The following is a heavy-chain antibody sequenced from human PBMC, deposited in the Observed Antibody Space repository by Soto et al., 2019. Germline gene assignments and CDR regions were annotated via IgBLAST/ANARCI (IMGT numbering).Heavy chain of an antibody. CDR2: SSASGRSR. Sequence: GGSLRLSCVASGIEFSNYAMSWVRQTPGKGLEWVSISSASGRSRYHADSVKGRFTISRDNSKNTLYLHMTNLRAEDTAVYYCAKDGNWLDVYFDVWGQGTPVTVSS. D-gene: IGHD6-19*01. J-gene: IGHJ4*02. CDR3: AKDGNWLDVYFDV. CDR1: GIEFSNYA. V-gene: IGHV3-23*01.